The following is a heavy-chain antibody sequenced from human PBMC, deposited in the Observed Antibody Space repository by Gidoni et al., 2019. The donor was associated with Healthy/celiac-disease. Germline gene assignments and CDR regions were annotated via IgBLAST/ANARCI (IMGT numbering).Heavy chain of an antibody. D-gene: IGHD4-17*01. J-gene: IGHJ6*02. Sequence: QVQLVQSGAEVKKPGASVKVSCKVSGYTLTELSMHWVRQAPGKGLEWMGGFDPEDGETIYAQKFQGRVTMTEDTSTDTAYMELSSLRSEDTAVYYCATGTTVTTRFYYYYYGMDVWGQGTTVTVSS. CDR3: ATGTTVTTRFYYYYYGMDV. CDR2: FDPEDGET. V-gene: IGHV1-24*01. CDR1: GYTLTELS.